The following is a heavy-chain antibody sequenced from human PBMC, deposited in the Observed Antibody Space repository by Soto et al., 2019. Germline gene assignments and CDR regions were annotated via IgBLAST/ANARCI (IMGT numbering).Heavy chain of an antibody. Sequence: QVQLVESGGGVVQPVRSLRLSCAASGFTFSSYAMHWVRQAPGKGLEWVAVISYDGSNKYYADSVKGRFTISRDNSKNTLYLQMNSLRAEDTAVYYCAREYCGGDCYTDYWGQGTLVTVSS. J-gene: IGHJ4*02. CDR2: ISYDGSNK. CDR3: AREYCGGDCYTDY. CDR1: GFTFSSYA. D-gene: IGHD2-21*02. V-gene: IGHV3-30-3*01.